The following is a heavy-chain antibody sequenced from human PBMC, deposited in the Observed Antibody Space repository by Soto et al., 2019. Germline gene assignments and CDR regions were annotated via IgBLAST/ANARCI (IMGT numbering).Heavy chain of an antibody. CDR1: GFTFSSYA. Sequence: GGSLRLSCAASGFTFSSYAMSWVRQAPGKGLEWVSAISGSGGSTYYADSVKGRFTVSRDNSKNTLYLQMNSLRAEDTAVYYCAKTLLDIVATVIQYYFDYWGQGTLVTVSS. CDR2: ISGSGGST. V-gene: IGHV3-23*01. CDR3: AKTLLDIVATVIQYYFDY. D-gene: IGHD5-12*01. J-gene: IGHJ4*02.